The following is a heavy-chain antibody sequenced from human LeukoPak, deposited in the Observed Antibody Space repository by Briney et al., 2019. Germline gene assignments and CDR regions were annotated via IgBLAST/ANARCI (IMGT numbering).Heavy chain of an antibody. CDR1: GGSFIGYY. D-gene: IGHD5-18*01. CDR3: ASGGGYSYGYFDY. CDR2: INHSGST. V-gene: IGHV4-34*01. Sequence: PSETLSLTCAVYGGSFIGYYWSWIRQPPGKGLEWIGEINHSGSTNYNPSLKSRVTISVDTSKNQFSLKLSSVTAADTAVYYCASGGGYSYGYFDYWGQGTLVTVSS. J-gene: IGHJ4*02.